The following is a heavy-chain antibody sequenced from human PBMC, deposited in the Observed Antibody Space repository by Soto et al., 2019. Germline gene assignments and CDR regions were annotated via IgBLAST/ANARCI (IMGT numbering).Heavy chain of an antibody. CDR1: EFTFSTYG. V-gene: IGHV3-33*01. CDR3: ARSWVPHSGSYNFDY. CDR2: IWYDGTKK. Sequence: QVQLVESGGGVVQPGRSLRLSCAASEFTFSTYGMHWVRQAPGKGLEWVAVIWYDGTKKYYADSVKGRFNISRDNSKNSLYLQMSSLRAEDTAVYYCARSWVPHSGSYNFDYWGQGTLVTVSS. J-gene: IGHJ4*02. D-gene: IGHD1-26*01.